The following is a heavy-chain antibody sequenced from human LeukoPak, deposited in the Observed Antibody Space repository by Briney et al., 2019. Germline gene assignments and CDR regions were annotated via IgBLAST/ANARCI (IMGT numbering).Heavy chain of an antibody. J-gene: IGHJ6*02. CDR3: AGHGTFTNYYYTMDV. CDR1: GFTFGGFT. CDR2: IRSKTDNYAT. Sequence: GGSLKLSCGTSGFTFGGFTMHWVRQASGKGLEWVGRIRSKTDNYATSYAASVKGRFTISRDDSKNTAYLQMNSLEIEDTAVYFCAGHGTFTNYYYTMDVWAKGPRSPSP. V-gene: IGHV3-73*01. D-gene: IGHD2-8*01.